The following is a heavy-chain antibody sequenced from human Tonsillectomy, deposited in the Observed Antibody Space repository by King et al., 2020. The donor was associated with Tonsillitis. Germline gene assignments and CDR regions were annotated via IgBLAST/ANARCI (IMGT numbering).Heavy chain of an antibody. CDR2: ISAYNGNT. V-gene: IGHV1-18*01. CDR3: ARGGWGATMIVVFVPFDI. CDR1: GYTFTSYG. Sequence: QLVQSGAEVKKPGATVKVSCKASGYTFTSYGISWVRQAPGQGLEWMGWISAYNGNTNYAQKLQGRVTMTTDTSTSTAYMELRSLRSDDTAVYYCARGGWGATMIVVFVPFDIWGQGTMVTVSS. J-gene: IGHJ3*02. D-gene: IGHD3-22*01.